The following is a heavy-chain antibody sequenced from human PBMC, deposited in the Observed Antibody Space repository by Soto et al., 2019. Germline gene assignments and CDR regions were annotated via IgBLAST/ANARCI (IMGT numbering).Heavy chain of an antibody. Sequence: ASVKVSCKASGYTFTSYGISWVRQAPGQGLEWMGWISAYNGNTNYAQKLQGRVTMTTDTSTSTAYMELRSLRSDDTAVYYCARDQAVRGVIITRWFDPWGQGTLVTVSS. CDR3: ARDQAVRGVIITRWFDP. CDR2: ISAYNGNT. D-gene: IGHD3-10*01. J-gene: IGHJ5*02. CDR1: GYTFTSYG. V-gene: IGHV1-18*01.